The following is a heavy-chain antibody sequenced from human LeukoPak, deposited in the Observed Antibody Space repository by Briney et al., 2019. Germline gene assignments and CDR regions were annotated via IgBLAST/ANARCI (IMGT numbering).Heavy chain of an antibody. D-gene: IGHD6-19*01. V-gene: IGHV3-21*04. J-gene: IGHJ4*02. Sequence: GGSLRLSCAASGFTFSSYSMNWVRQAPGKGLEWVSSISSSSSYIYYADSVKGRFTISRDNSKNTLYLQMNSLRAEDTAVYYCAKDGYSSGWSYYFDYWGQGTLVTVSS. CDR1: GFTFSSYS. CDR2: ISSSSSYI. CDR3: AKDGYSSGWSYYFDY.